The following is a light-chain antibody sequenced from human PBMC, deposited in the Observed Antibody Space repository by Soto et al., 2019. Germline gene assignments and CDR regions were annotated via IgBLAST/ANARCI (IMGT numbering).Light chain of an antibody. CDR1: SGHSSYA. Sequence: QLVLTQSPSASASPGASVKLTCTLSSGHSSYAIAWHQQRPEKGTRYLMKLNSDGSHSKGDGIPDRFSDSSSGAERYLTISSLQSEDEADYYCQTWVTGIQVFGGGTKLTVL. J-gene: IGLJ2*01. V-gene: IGLV4-69*01. CDR3: QTWVTGIQV. CDR2: LNSDGSH.